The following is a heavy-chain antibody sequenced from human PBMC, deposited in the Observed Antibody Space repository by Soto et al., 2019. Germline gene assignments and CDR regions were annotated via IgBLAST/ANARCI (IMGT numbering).Heavy chain of an antibody. D-gene: IGHD2-21*01. CDR3: ARGLHSLFDY. CDR2: IWYDGNNK. V-gene: IGHV3-33*01. CDR1: GFTFSSYG. J-gene: IGHJ4*02. Sequence: TVGSQRLSCAASGFTFSSYGMHWVRQAPGKGLEWVAVIWYDGNNKYYADSVKGRFTISRDNSNNTLYVQMTSLRAEDTAVYYCARGLHSLFDYWGQGTPVTSPQ.